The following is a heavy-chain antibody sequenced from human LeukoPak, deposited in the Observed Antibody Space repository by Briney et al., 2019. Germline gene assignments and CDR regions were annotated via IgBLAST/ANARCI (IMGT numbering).Heavy chain of an antibody. Sequence: GGSLRLSCAASGFTFSDYWMHWVRQAPGKGLVWVSRIISDGTSATYADSVKGRFTMSRDNAKNTLYLEMNSLRADDTAVYYCARDARYNIDVWGQGTMVTVSS. CDR1: GFTFSDYW. CDR2: IISDGTSA. CDR3: ARDARYNIDV. J-gene: IGHJ6*02. D-gene: IGHD3-9*01. V-gene: IGHV3-74*01.